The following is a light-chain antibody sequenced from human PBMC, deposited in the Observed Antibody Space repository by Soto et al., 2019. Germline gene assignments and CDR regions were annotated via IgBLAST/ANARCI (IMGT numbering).Light chain of an antibody. Sequence: EIVLTQSPGTLSLSPGERATLSCWSSKSSSSSYLAWYQQRPGQTPRLLIYGASSRATGIPDRFSGSGSGTDFTLTISRLEPEDFAVYYCQQYDRSPRTFGQGTKVEIK. CDR1: KSSSSSY. V-gene: IGKV3-20*01. J-gene: IGKJ1*01. CDR3: QQYDRSPRT. CDR2: GAS.